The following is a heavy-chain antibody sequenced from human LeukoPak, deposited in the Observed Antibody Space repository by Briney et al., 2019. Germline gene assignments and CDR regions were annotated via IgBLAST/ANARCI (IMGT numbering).Heavy chain of an antibody. J-gene: IGHJ4*02. CDR1: GFTFSSYW. Sequence: PGGSLRLSCAGSGFTFSSYWMSWVRQAPGKGMKWVANIKQDGSEKYYVDSVKGRFTISRDNAKNSLYLQMNSLRAEDTAVYYCAREADIVLMVYDYWGQGTLVTVSS. CDR2: IKQDGSEK. D-gene: IGHD2-8*01. V-gene: IGHV3-7*01. CDR3: AREADIVLMVYDY.